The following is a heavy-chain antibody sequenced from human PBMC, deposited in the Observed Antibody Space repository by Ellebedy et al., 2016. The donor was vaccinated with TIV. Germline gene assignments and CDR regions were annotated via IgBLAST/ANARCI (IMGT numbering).Heavy chain of an antibody. CDR3: ARSMEATNWFDP. D-gene: IGHD5-12*01. Sequence: MPSETLSLTCTVSGGSISSYYWSRIRQPPGKGLEWIGYIYYSGSTNYNPSLKSRVTISVDTSKNQFSLKLSPVTAADTAVYYCARSMEATNWFDPWGQGTLVTVSS. V-gene: IGHV4-59*01. CDR1: GGSISSYY. CDR2: IYYSGST. J-gene: IGHJ5*02.